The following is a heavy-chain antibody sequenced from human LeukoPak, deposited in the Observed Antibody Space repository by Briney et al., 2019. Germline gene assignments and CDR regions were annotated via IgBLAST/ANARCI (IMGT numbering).Heavy chain of an antibody. CDR1: GAFTSTYY. J-gene: IGHJ4*02. Sequence: PSETLSLACSVSGAFTSTYYWSWVRQPPTGGLEWIGYVFYSGSSNYNPTFTSRVTMSVDTSKSQFSLKLSSLSAADTAVYYCARIDPLGFFDEWGKGTLVTVSS. CDR3: ARIDPLGFFDE. V-gene: IGHV4-59*13. D-gene: IGHD6-25*01. CDR2: VFYSGSS.